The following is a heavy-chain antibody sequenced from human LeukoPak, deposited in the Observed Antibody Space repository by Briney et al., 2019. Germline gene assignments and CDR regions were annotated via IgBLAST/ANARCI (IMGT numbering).Heavy chain of an antibody. CDR1: GYTFTSYD. CDR2: MNPNSGNT. CDR3: AIRGIVGATFDYYYGMDV. D-gene: IGHD1-26*01. Sequence: ASVKVSCKASGYTFTSYDINWVRQATGQGLEWMGWMNPNSGNTGYAQKFQGRVTMTRNTSISTAYMELSSLRSEDTAVYYCAIRGIVGATFDYYYGMDVWGQGTTVTVSS. J-gene: IGHJ6*02. V-gene: IGHV1-8*01.